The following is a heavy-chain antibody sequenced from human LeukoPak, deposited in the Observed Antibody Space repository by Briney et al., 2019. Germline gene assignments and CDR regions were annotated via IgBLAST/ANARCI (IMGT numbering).Heavy chain of an antibody. CDR1: GFTFSSYS. V-gene: IGHV3-21*01. J-gene: IGHJ4*02. CDR3: ARVENSGYDFVIDY. CDR2: ISSSSSYI. D-gene: IGHD5-12*01. Sequence: GGSLRLSCAASGFTFSSYSMNWVSQAPGKGLEWVSSISSSSSYIYYADSVKGRFTISRDNAKNSLYLQMNSLRAEDTAVYYCARVENSGYDFVIDYWGQGTLVTVSS.